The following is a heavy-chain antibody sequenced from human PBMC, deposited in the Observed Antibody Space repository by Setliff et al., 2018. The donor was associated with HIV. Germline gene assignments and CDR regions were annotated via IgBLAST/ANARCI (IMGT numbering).Heavy chain of an antibody. CDR3: ARSKTFYDFWGGYYTHGAFKI. D-gene: IGHD3-3*01. CDR2: IFYSGIT. CDR1: GGSFTSRSYY. Sequence: LSLTCTVSGGSFTSRSYYWGWIRQPPGKGLEWIGSIFYSGITYYNPSLKSRVTISVDTSKNQFSLNLTSVTAADTAVHYCARSKTFYDFWGGYYTHGAFKIWGLGTMVTVSS. V-gene: IGHV4-39*01. J-gene: IGHJ3*02.